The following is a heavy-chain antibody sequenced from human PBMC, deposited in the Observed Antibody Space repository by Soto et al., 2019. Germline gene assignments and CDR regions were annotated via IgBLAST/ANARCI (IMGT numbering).Heavy chain of an antibody. CDR2: IYYSGYT. CDR1: GDSMTHNY. Sequence: PSETLSLACSISGDSMTHNYWTWLRQPPGKGLEWIGYIYYSGYTDYNPSLKSRVAIAIDMSKNQFSLKLNSVTAADTAVYYCAKGDGRYFHWCQG. CDR3: AKGDGRYFH. J-gene: IGHJ1*01. D-gene: IGHD6-19*01. V-gene: IGHV4-59*01.